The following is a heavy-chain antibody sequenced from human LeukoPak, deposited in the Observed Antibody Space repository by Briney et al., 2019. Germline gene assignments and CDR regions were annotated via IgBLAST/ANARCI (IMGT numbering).Heavy chain of an antibody. J-gene: IGHJ4*02. V-gene: IGHV4-61*02. CDR2: IYTSGSN. Sequence: SETLSLTCTASGGTISSDSYYWSCIRQPAGMGLEWIGRIYTSGSNNYNTTLKSGVTISVSTSKTQYSLKLSSVTAADTAVDYCARGGGIAAAGSYSPQLRIWGQGTLVTVSS. CDR1: GGTISSDSYY. CDR3: ARGGGIAAAGSYSPQLRI. D-gene: IGHD6-13*01.